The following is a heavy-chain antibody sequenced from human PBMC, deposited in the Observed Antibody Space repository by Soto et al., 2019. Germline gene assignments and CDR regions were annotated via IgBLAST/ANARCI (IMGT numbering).Heavy chain of an antibody. D-gene: IGHD3-22*01. CDR3: ARPVQYYFDTSAQAAWFDP. Sequence: QVQLVQSGAAVKQPGSSVKVSCKTSGGTFGSYAISWVRQAPGQGLEWMGGIIPIFSTPNYAQKFQGRVTITAYESTSTAYKELSSLRSEDTAVYYCARPVQYYFDTSAQAAWFDPCGQGTLVTVSS. V-gene: IGHV1-69*12. J-gene: IGHJ5*02. CDR2: IIPIFSTP. CDR1: GGTFGSYA.